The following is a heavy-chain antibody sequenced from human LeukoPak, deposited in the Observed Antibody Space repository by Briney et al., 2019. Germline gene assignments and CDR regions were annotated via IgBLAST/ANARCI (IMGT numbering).Heavy chain of an antibody. V-gene: IGHV3-7*01. CDR2: IKQDGSEK. CDR1: GFTFSSYW. J-gene: IGHJ6*03. Sequence: PGGSLRLSCAASGFTFSSYWMSWVRQAPGKGLEWVANIKQDGSEKYYVDSVKGRFTISRDNAKNSLYLQMNSLRAEDTAVYYCASDLGSSSGYYYYYMDVWGKGTTVTVSS. CDR3: ASDLGSSSGYYYYYMDV. D-gene: IGHD6-6*01.